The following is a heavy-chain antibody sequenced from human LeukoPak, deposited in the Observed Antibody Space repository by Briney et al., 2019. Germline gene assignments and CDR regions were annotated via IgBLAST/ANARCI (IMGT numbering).Heavy chain of an antibody. CDR1: GGSFSGYY. D-gene: IGHD3-9*01. J-gene: IGHJ4*02. V-gene: IGHV4-34*01. CDR2: INHSGST. Sequence: SETLSLTCAVYGGSFSGYYWSWIRQPPGKGLEWIGEINHSGSTNYNPSLKSRVTISVDTSKNQFSLKLSSVTAADTAVYYCARGPILTGYWYYFDYWGQGTLVTVSS. CDR3: ARGPILTGYWYYFDY.